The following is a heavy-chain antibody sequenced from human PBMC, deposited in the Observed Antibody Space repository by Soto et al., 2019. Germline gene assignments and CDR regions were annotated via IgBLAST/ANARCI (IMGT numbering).Heavy chain of an antibody. D-gene: IGHD3-10*01. Sequence: QVQLVESGGGVVQPGRSLRLSCAASGFTFSSYGMHWVRQAPGKGLEWVAVISYDGSNKYYADSVKGRFTISRDKYKNTLYLRMNSLRAEDTAVYYCAPWFGAFDYWGQGTLVTVSS. V-gene: IGHV3-30*03. CDR1: GFTFSSYG. CDR3: APWFGAFDY. CDR2: ISYDGSNK. J-gene: IGHJ4*02.